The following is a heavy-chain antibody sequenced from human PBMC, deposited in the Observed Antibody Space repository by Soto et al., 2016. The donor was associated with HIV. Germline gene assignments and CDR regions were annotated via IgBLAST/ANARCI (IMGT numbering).Heavy chain of an antibody. V-gene: IGHV3-21*01. CDR3: APHGRAAAAGDY. CDR1: GFTFSSYS. J-gene: IGHJ4*02. CDR2: ISSSSSYI. Sequence: EVQLVESGGGLVKPGGSLRLSCAASGFTFSSYSMNWVRQAPGKGLEWVSSISSSSSYIYYADSVKGRFTISRDNAKNSLYLQMNSLRAEDTAVYYCAPHGRAAAAGDYWGQGTLVTVSS. D-gene: IGHD6-13*01.